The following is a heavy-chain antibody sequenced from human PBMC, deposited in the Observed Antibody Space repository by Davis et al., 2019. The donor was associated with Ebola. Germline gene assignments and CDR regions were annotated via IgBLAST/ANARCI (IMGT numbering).Heavy chain of an antibody. CDR2: IKQDGSEK. V-gene: IGHV3-7*01. J-gene: IGHJ4*02. D-gene: IGHD2-2*01. CDR3: AHGRAYCSSISCHRFDC. CDR1: GFSFSSYW. Sequence: GESLKISCAVSGFSFSSYWMTWVRQAPGKGLEWVANIKQDGSEKYYVDSVKGRFTISRDNAKNSLYLQMNSLRAEDTAVYYCAHGRAYCSSISCHRFDCWGQGTLVTVSS.